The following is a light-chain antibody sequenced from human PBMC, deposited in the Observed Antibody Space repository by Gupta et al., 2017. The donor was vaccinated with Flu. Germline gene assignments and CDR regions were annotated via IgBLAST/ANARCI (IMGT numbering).Light chain of an antibody. CDR1: QSVSSSY. Sequence: EMVLTQSPGTLSSSPGERATLSCRASQSVSSSYLAWYQQKPGQAPRLLIYGASSRATGIPDRFSGSGSGTDFTLTISRLEPEDCAVYYCQQYGSSPRTFGQGTKVEIK. V-gene: IGKV3-20*01. CDR2: GAS. CDR3: QQYGSSPRT. J-gene: IGKJ1*01.